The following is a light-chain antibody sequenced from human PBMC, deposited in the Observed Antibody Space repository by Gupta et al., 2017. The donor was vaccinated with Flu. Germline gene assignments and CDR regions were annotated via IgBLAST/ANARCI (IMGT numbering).Light chain of an antibody. CDR3: QQYNNWPPLYS. CDR1: QSVSYN. J-gene: IGKJ2*03. V-gene: IGKV3-15*01. CDR2: GAS. Sequence: EIVMPQPPCMLSVSPGERATLSCRASQSVSYNLAWYQQKPGQAPRLLIHGASTRATGIPARFSGSGSGTEFTLTISSLQSEDFAVYYCQQYNNWPPLYSFGQGTKLEIK.